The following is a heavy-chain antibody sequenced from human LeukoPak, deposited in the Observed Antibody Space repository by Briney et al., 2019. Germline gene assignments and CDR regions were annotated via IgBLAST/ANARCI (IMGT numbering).Heavy chain of an antibody. Sequence: GESQKISCKGSGYSFTSYWIGWERQMPGKGLEWMGIIYPGDSDTRYSPSFQGQVTISADKSISTAYLQWSSLKASDTAMYYCARHRVTIFGVVTDIDYWGQGTLVTVSS. CDR3: ARHRVTIFGVVTDIDY. CDR1: GYSFTSYW. D-gene: IGHD3-3*01. CDR2: IYPGDSDT. V-gene: IGHV5-51*01. J-gene: IGHJ4*02.